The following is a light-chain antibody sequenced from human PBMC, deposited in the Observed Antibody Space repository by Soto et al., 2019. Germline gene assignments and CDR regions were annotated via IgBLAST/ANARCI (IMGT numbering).Light chain of an antibody. CDR3: QQYNNWPLT. CDR1: QSVSSN. J-gene: IGKJ4*01. CDR2: GAS. V-gene: IGKV3-15*01. Sequence: EIVMTQSPATLSVSPGERATLSCRASQSVSSNLAWYQQKPGQAPRLLIYGASTRATGIPARFSGSGSGTEFTLTISSLQSEDFAVYYWQQYNNWPLTFGRGTKVEIK.